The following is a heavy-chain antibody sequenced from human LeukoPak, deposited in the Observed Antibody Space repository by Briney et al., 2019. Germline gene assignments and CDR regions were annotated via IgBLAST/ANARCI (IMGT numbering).Heavy chain of an antibody. CDR1: GGTFTDYY. CDR3: ARATGTYWWFDS. J-gene: IGHJ5*01. Sequence: ASVKVFCKASGGTFTDYYIPWVRQAPGRELEWMGWINPNSGDTNYAQKFQGWVTMTRDMSISTAYMELSRLRSDDTAIYYCARATGTYWWFDSWGQGTLVTVSS. CDR2: INPNSGDT. V-gene: IGHV1-2*04. D-gene: IGHD1-26*01.